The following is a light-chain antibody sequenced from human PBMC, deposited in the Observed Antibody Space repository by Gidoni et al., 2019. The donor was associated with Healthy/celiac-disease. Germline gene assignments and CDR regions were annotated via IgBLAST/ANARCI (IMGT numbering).Light chain of an antibody. V-gene: IGKV3-20*01. CDR2: GAS. J-gene: IGKJ3*01. Sequence: EIVLTQSPGNLSLSPGERATLSCRASQSVSSSYLAWYQQKPGQAPRLLIYGASSRATGIPDRVSGSGSGTDFTLTISRLEPEDFAVYYCQQYGSSPRFTFGPGTKVDIK. CDR1: QSVSSSY. CDR3: QQYGSSPRFT.